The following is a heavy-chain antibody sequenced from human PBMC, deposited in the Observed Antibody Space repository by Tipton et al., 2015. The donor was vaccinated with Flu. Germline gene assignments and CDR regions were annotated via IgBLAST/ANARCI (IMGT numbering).Heavy chain of an antibody. CDR1: GFTFSRYA. Sequence: SLRLSCAASGFTFSRYAMSWVRQAPGKGLEWAASLSGGGGTTFFADSVKGRFTISRDNAKNSLYLQLNSLRAEDTALYYCATLTGDDYWGQGDLVTVSS. CDR3: ATLTGDDY. D-gene: IGHD7-27*01. V-gene: IGHV3-23*01. CDR2: LSGGGGTT. J-gene: IGHJ4*02.